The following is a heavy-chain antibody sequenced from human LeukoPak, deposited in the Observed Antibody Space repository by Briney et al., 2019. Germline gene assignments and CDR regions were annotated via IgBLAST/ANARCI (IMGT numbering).Heavy chain of an antibody. CDR3: ARDPVMTTVTTNYFDY. CDR1: GFTISSYA. D-gene: IGHD4-17*01. V-gene: IGHV3-30*04. J-gene: IGHJ4*02. Sequence: PGGSLRLSCAASGFTISSYAMHWVRQAPGKGLEWVAVISYDGSNKYYADSVKGRFTISRDNSKNTLYLQMNSLRAEDTAVYYCARDPVMTTVTTNYFDYWGQGTLVTVSS. CDR2: ISYDGSNK.